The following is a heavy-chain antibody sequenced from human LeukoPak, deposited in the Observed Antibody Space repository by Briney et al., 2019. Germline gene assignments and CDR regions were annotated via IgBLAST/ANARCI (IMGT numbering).Heavy chain of an antibody. CDR2: ISAFNGNS. V-gene: IGHV1-18*04. J-gene: IGHJ4*02. CDR3: ARSFIAVAATAYDY. D-gene: IGHD6-19*01. Sequence: ASVKVSCKASGYTFSSYGIGWVRQAPGQRPEWRGWISAFNGNSNYAPKFQGRVTVTTVTSTNTAYMELRSLRSDDTAVYYCARSFIAVAATAYDYWGQGTLVTVSS. CDR1: GYTFSSYG.